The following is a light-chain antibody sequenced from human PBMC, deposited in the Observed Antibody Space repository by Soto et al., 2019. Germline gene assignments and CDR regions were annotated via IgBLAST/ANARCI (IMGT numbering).Light chain of an antibody. Sequence: EIVMTQSPATLSVSPGGRATLSCRASQSVDINLAWYQRRPGQSPSLLVYGAFTRATGLPARFSGRGSGTEFTLTISSLQFEDFAVYYCQQYNAWPHTFGQGTKLEI. CDR3: QQYNAWPHT. CDR2: GAF. V-gene: IGKV3-15*01. CDR1: QSVDIN. J-gene: IGKJ2*01.